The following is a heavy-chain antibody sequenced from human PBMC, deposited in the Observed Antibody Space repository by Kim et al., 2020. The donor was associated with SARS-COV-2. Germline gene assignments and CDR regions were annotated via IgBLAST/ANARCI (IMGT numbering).Heavy chain of an antibody. D-gene: IGHD6-19*01. CDR2: ISWNSGSI. CDR1: GFTFDDYA. CDR3: AKDTPYSSGWYDYYYMDV. V-gene: IGHV3-9*01. J-gene: IGHJ6*03. Sequence: GGSLRLSCAASGFTFDDYAMHWVRQAPGKGLEWVSGISWNSGSIGYADSVKGRFTISRDNAKNSLYLQMNSLRAEDTALYYCAKDTPYSSGWYDYYYMDVWGKGTTVTVSS.